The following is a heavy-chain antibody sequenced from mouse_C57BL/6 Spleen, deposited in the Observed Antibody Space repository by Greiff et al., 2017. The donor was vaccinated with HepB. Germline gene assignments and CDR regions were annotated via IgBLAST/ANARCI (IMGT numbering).Heavy chain of an antibody. J-gene: IGHJ3*01. V-gene: IGHV1-61*01. CDR3: ARSIYDGYYGFAY. CDR2: IYPSDSET. Sequence: QVQLQQPGAELVRPGSSVKLSCKASGYTFTSYWMDWVKQRPGQGLEWIGNIYPSDSETHYNQKFKDKATLTVDKSSSTAYMQLSSLTSEDSAVYYCARSIYDGYYGFAYWGQVTLVTVSA. CDR1: GYTFTSYW. D-gene: IGHD2-3*01.